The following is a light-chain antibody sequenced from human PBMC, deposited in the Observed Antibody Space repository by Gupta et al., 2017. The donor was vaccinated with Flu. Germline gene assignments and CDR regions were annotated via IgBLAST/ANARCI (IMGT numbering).Light chain of an antibody. J-gene: IGKJ1*01. CDR2: GAS. V-gene: IGKV3-15*01. CDR1: QSVSSS. Sequence: EIVMTQSPDTLSFSPGERDTLSCRASQSVSSSLAWYQQKPGQAPRLLIYGASTRATGIPARFSGSGYGTEVTLTINSRQSEDFAVYYCQQYDTWPPWTFGQGTKVEIK. CDR3: QQYDTWPPWT.